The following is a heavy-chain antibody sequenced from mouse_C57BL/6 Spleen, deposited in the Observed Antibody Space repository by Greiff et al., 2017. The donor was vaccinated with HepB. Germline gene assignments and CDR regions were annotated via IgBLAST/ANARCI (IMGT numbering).Heavy chain of an antibody. V-gene: IGHV5-17*01. CDR3: ARRARVGYFDY. Sequence: VKLMESGGGLVKPGGSLKLSCAASGFTFSDYGMHWVRQAPEKGLEWVAYISSGSSTIYYADTVKGRFTISRDNAKNTLFLQMTSLRSEDTAMYYCARRARVGYFDYWGQGTTLTVSS. J-gene: IGHJ2*01. CDR2: ISSGSSTI. CDR1: GFTFSDYG.